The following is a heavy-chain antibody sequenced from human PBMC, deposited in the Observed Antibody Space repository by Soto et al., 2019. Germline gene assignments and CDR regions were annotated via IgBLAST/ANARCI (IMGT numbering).Heavy chain of an antibody. J-gene: IGHJ4*02. CDR3: TRGPRSTSTGTGAF. D-gene: IGHD1-1*01. CDR2: ISSGGGTT. CDR1: GLTFSSYE. Sequence: GGSLRLSCAASGLTFSSYEMNWVRQAPGKGLEWVSYISSGGGTTYYADSVKGRFTISRDNAKNTLYLQMNALRVEDTAVYYCTRGPRSTSTGTGAFWGQGTLVTVSS. V-gene: IGHV3-48*03.